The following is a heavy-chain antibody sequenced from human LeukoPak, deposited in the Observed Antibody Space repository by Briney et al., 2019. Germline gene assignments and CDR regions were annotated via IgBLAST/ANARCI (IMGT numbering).Heavy chain of an antibody. CDR2: IKSKSDGGTT. J-gene: IGHJ3*02. V-gene: IGHV3-15*01. CDR3: TTAPRGYCSGGSCSYAFDI. CDR1: TFTFSNAR. D-gene: IGHD2-15*01. Sequence: PGGSLRLSCAASTFTFSNARMSWVRQAPGKGLEWVARIKSKSDGGTTDYAAPVKGRCTISRDDSKNTLYLQMNSLKTEDTAVYYCTTAPRGYCSGGSCSYAFDIWGQGTMVTVSS.